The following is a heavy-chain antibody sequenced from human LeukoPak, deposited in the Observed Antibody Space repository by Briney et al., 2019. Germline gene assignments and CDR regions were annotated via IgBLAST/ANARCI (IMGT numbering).Heavy chain of an antibody. D-gene: IGHD2-2*01. Sequence: GGSLRLSCAASGFTFSTCAMGWVRQAPGKGLGWVSAISGSGGSTFYADSVKGRFTISRDNSKNTVYLQMSGLRAEDTALYYCAKAHCGPTSCSRIDYWGQGTLVTVSS. CDR1: GFTFSTCA. CDR3: AKAHCGPTSCSRIDY. CDR2: ISGSGGST. J-gene: IGHJ4*02. V-gene: IGHV3-23*01.